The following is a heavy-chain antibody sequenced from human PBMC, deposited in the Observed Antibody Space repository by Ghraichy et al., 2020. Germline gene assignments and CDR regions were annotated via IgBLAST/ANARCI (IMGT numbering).Heavy chain of an antibody. CDR2: IKQDGSEK. CDR1: GFTFSTYL. V-gene: IGHV3-7*01. Sequence: GGSLRLSCAASGFTFSTYLMSWVRQAPGKGLEWVANIKQDGSEKYYVDSVKGRFTISRDNAKNSLYLQMNSLRAEDTAVYYCARGITMQLWGQGTLVTVSS. CDR3: ARGITMQL. D-gene: IGHD3-10*01. J-gene: IGHJ4*02.